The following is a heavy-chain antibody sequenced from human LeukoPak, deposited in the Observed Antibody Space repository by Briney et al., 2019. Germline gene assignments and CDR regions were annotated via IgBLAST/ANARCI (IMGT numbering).Heavy chain of an antibody. V-gene: IGHV4-4*07. D-gene: IGHD2-21*01. CDR2: FHTSGST. Sequence: SETLSLTCTVSGGSISSYSWNWIRQPAGKGLEWIGRFHTSGSTNYNPSLQSRVAMSVDTSKNQFSLKLSSVTAADTAVYYCARDPAVVLYFDYGGQGTLVTVSS. J-gene: IGHJ4*02. CDR3: ARDPAVVLYFDY. CDR1: GGSISSYS.